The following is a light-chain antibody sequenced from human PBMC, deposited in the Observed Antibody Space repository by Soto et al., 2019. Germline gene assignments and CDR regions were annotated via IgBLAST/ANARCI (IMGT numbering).Light chain of an antibody. CDR1: QSISGW. CDR2: DVS. CDR3: QQYHDYWT. Sequence: DIQMTQSPSTLSASIGDRVTITCRASQSISGWLAWYQQKPGKAPKLLISDVSSLESGVPSRFSGSGSGTEFPLTISSLQPDDFAVYYCQQYHDYWTFGPGTKVEVK. V-gene: IGKV1-5*01. J-gene: IGKJ1*01.